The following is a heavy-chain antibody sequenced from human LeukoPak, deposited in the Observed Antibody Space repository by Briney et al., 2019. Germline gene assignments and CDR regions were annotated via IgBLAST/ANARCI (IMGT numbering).Heavy chain of an antibody. D-gene: IGHD6-25*01. V-gene: IGHV1-8*03. J-gene: IGHJ4*02. Sequence: ASVKVSCKTSGYTFTTYHINWVRQASGQGLEWLGWMNPYSGDRGYAQRFQGRLSITSDTSISTAYMELGSLKSDDTAVYFCARTTSLAASGYDCWGQGTLVTVSS. CDR3: ARTTSLAASGYDC. CDR2: MNPYSGDR. CDR1: GYTFTTYH.